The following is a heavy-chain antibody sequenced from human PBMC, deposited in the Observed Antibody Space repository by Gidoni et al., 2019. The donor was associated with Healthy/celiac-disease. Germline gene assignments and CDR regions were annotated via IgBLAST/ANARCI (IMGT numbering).Heavy chain of an antibody. CDR2: ISSSSSTI. V-gene: IGHV3-48*02. J-gene: IGHJ4*02. Sequence: EVQLVESGGGLVQPGGSLRLHWSASGFPFSSYSVNWGRQAPGKGLEWVSYISSSSSTIYYADSVKGRFTISRDNAKNSLYLQMNSLRDEDTAVYYCARDFQYSGSYYYFDYWGQGTLVTVSS. CDR3: ARDFQYSGSYYYFDY. D-gene: IGHD1-26*01. CDR1: GFPFSSYS.